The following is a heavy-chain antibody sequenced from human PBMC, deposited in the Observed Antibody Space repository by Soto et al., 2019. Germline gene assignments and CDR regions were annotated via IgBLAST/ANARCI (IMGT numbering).Heavy chain of an antibody. D-gene: IGHD2-21*02. CDR3: ARAGVTTPYDY. CDR1: GYTFTSFY. V-gene: IGHV1-46*03. Sequence: ASVKVSCKASGYTFTSFYMHWVRQAPGQGLEWMGMINPSGGSTSYAQKFQGRVTMTRDTSTSTVFMELSSLRSEDAAVCYCARAGVTTPYDYWGQGTLVTVSS. CDR2: INPSGGST. J-gene: IGHJ4*02.